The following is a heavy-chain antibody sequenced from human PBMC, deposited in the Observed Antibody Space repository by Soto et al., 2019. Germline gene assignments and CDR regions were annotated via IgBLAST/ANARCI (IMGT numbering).Heavy chain of an antibody. CDR1: GFTFSSYA. V-gene: IGHV3-30-3*01. Sequence: QVQLVESGGGVVQPGRSLRLSCAASGFTFSSYAMHWVRQAPGKGLEWVAVISYDGSNKYYADSVKGRFTISRDNSKNTLYLQMNSLRAEDTAVYYCARINIYSGYDPYDALDIWGQGTMVTVSP. CDR3: ARINIYSGYDPYDALDI. CDR2: ISYDGSNK. D-gene: IGHD5-12*01. J-gene: IGHJ3*02.